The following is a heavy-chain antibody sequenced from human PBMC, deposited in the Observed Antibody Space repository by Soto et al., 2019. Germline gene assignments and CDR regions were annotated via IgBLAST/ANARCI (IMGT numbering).Heavy chain of an antibody. CDR3: VGGSWFD. CDR1: GYNFEDYS. J-gene: IGHJ4*02. Sequence: GGSLRLSCAGSGYNFEDYSMHWVRQAPGKGLEWVSGISWNGNFTGYADSVKGRFTISRDNAKNSLYPHMSSLRLEDTALYYCVGGSWFDWGQGTLVTVSS. D-gene: IGHD1-1*01. V-gene: IGHV3-9*01. CDR2: ISWNGNFT.